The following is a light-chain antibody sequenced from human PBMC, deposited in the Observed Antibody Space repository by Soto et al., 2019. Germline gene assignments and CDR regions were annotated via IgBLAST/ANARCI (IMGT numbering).Light chain of an antibody. CDR1: QDIRKD. Sequence: IQMTQSPAPLSASVGKRVTITCRASQDIRKDLAWYQQKPGKAPQILIYGASTLQTGVASRFSGSGSATDFTLTISSLQPEDFATYYCQQSYSTPQTFGQGTKVDI. CDR3: QQSYSTPQT. J-gene: IGKJ1*01. CDR2: GAS. V-gene: IGKV1-39*01.